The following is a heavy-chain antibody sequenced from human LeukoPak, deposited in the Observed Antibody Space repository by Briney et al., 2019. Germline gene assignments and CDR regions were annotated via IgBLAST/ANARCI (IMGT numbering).Heavy chain of an antibody. CDR1: GFTFSSYA. V-gene: IGHV3-30-3*01. Sequence: GGSLRLSCAASGFTFSSYAMHWVRQAPGKGLEWVAVISYDGSNKYYADSVKGRFTISRDNSKNTLYLQMNSLRSEDTAVYYCASRLDGPTYHYGSGSYNDAFDIWGQGTMVTVSS. CDR3: ASRLDGPTYHYGSGSYNDAFDI. J-gene: IGHJ3*02. D-gene: IGHD3-10*01. CDR2: ISYDGSNK.